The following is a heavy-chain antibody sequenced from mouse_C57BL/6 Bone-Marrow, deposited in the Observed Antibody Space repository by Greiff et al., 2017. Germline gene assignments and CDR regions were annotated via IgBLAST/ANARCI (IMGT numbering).Heavy chain of an antibody. CDR2: IYPGSGST. CDR1: GYTFTSYW. CDR3: ARRIGYAMDY. D-gene: IGHD2-14*01. J-gene: IGHJ4*01. Sequence: QVHVKQSGAELVKPGASVKMSCKASGYTFTSYWITWVKQRPGQGLEWIGDIYPGSGSTNYNEKFKSKATLTVDTSSSTASMQLSSLTSEDSAVYYCARRIGYAMDYWGQGTSVTVSS. V-gene: IGHV1-55*01.